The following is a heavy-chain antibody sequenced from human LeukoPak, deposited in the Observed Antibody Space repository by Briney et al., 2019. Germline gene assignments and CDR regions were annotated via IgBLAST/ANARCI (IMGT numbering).Heavy chain of an antibody. CDR3: AREGPIVDWSSFDI. J-gene: IGHJ3*02. CDR1: GLTVNSKY. Sequence: GGSLRLSCAASGLTVNSKYMSWVRQAPGKGLEWVSVIYSGGSTYYADSVKGRFTISRDNSKNTLYLQMNSLRAEDTAVYYCAREGPIVDWSSFDIWGQGTMVTVSS. V-gene: IGHV3-53*01. CDR2: IYSGGST. D-gene: IGHD3-9*01.